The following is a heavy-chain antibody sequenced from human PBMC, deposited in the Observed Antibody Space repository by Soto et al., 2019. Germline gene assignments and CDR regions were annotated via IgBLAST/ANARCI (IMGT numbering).Heavy chain of an antibody. CDR2: ISYDGSNK. J-gene: IGHJ6*04. CDR1: GFTFSSYG. Sequence: GGSLRLSCAASGFTFSSYGMHWVRQAPGKGLEWVAVISYDGSNKYYADSVKGRFTISRDNSKNTLYLQMNSLRAEDTAVYYCVTLSYSGRKGWTVWGEGTTVTVSS. V-gene: IGHV3-30*03. D-gene: IGHD3-10*01. CDR3: VTLSYSGRKGWTV.